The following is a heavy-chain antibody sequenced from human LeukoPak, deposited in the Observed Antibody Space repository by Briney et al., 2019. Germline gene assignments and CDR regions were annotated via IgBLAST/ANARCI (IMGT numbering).Heavy chain of an antibody. J-gene: IGHJ6*02. CDR3: ARPHQPYYYDSSGYYARYYGMDV. Sequence: GGSLRLSCAASGFTFSSYAMSWVRQAPGKGLEWVSAISGSGGSTYYADSVKGRFTISRDNSKNTLYLQMNSLRAEDTAVYYCARPHQPYYYDSSGYYARYYGMDVWGQGTTVTVSS. V-gene: IGHV3-23*01. CDR1: GFTFSSYA. CDR2: ISGSGGST. D-gene: IGHD3-22*01.